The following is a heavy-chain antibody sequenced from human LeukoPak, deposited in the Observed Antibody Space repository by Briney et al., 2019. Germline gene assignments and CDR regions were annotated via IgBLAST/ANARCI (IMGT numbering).Heavy chain of an antibody. CDR3: ARDNSHSRIYSTRGNAFDI. D-gene: IGHD6-13*01. Sequence: GGSLRLSCAASGFTFSSYGIHWVRQAPGKGLEWVAVISYDGSNKYYADSVKGRFTISRDNSTNPLYRPMNSLRVEDTAVYYCARDNSHSRIYSTRGNAFDIWGQGTMVTVSS. CDR1: GFTFSSYG. CDR2: ISYDGSNK. J-gene: IGHJ3*02. V-gene: IGHV3-30*03.